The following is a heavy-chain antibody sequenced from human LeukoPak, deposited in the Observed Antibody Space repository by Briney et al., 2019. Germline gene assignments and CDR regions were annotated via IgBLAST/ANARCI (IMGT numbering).Heavy chain of an antibody. CDR3: AKGGDVAGYSSGWYSDY. V-gene: IGHV3-9*01. Sequence: QPGRSLRLSCAASGFTFDDYAMHWVRQAPGKGLEWVSGISWNSGSIGYADSVKGRFTISRDNAKNSLYLQMNSLRAEDTALYYCAKGGDVAGYSSGWYSDYWGQGTLVTVSS. CDR1: GFTFDDYA. D-gene: IGHD6-19*01. CDR2: ISWNSGSI. J-gene: IGHJ4*02.